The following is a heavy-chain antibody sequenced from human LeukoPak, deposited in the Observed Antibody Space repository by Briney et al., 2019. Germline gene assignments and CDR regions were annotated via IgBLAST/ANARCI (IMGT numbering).Heavy chain of an antibody. D-gene: IGHD5-24*01. J-gene: IGHJ4*02. CDR1: GFTFSGYI. CDR3: ARDQWLDY. V-gene: IGHV3-48*01. Sequence: GGSLRLSCAASGFTFSGYIMNWVRQAPGKGLEWVSFIGTSGNTIYYADSVKGRFTVSRDNAKNALYLQMSSLTAGDTAVYYCARDQWLDYWGQGTLVTVSS. CDR2: IGTSGNTI.